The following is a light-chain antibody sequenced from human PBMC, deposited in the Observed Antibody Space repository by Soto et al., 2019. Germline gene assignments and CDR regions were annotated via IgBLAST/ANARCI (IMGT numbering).Light chain of an antibody. J-gene: IGKJ4*01. V-gene: IGKV3-11*01. Sequence: EIVLTQSPDTLSLPPGGRATLSCRASQSVGSSLAWYQQKPGQAPRLLIYDASNRPTGIPARFSGSGSGTDFTLTISSLEPEDFAVYFCQQRSRSLTFGGGTRVEIK. CDR1: QSVGSS. CDR2: DAS. CDR3: QQRSRSLT.